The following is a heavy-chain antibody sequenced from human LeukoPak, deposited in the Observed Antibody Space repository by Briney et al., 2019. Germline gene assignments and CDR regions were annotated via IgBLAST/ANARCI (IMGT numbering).Heavy chain of an antibody. D-gene: IGHD1-7*01. CDR1: GYSFTGHY. Sequence: ASVKVSCKASGYSFTGHYMHWVRQAPGQGLEWMGWINPKSGDTNYAQKFQGRVTMTRDTSISTAYMELSRLRSDDTAVYYCARDLELTIYYYYYMDVWGKGTTVTVSS. V-gene: IGHV1-2*02. CDR3: ARDLELTIYYYYYMDV. CDR2: INPKSGDT. J-gene: IGHJ6*03.